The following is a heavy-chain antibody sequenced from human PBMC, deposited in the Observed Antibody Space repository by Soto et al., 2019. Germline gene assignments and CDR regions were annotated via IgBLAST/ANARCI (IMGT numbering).Heavy chain of an antibody. V-gene: IGHV1-69*13. Sequence: GASVTVSCKASGGTFSSYAISWVRQAPGQGLEWMGGIIPIFGTANYAQKFQGRVTITADESTSTAYMELSSLRSEDTAVYYCARGGVDTAMVYYYGMDVWGQGTTVTVSS. CDR1: GGTFSSYA. J-gene: IGHJ6*02. CDR2: IIPIFGTA. CDR3: ARGGVDTAMVYYYGMDV. D-gene: IGHD5-18*01.